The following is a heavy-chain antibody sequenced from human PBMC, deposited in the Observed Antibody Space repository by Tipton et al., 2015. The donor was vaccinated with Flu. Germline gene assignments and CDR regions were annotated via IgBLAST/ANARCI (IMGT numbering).Heavy chain of an antibody. Sequence: SLRLSCAASGFIFSTYWMHWVRQAPGKGLEWVSRINSDGSSTIYADSVKGRFTISRDNSKDMLYLQMNSLRAEDTAVFYCAKSGGFDSWNQGALVIVSS. CDR1: GFIFSTYW. CDR3: AKSGGFDS. V-gene: IGHV3-74*01. CDR2: INSDGSST. D-gene: IGHD1-26*01. J-gene: IGHJ4*02.